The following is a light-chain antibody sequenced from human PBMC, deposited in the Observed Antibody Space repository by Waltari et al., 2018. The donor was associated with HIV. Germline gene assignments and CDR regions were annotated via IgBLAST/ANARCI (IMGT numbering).Light chain of an antibody. CDR2: GAS. Sequence: ELVLTQSPRPLSLSPGEIATLSCRASQTVTSNYLAWYQMKPGQPPRLLVYGASIRATGVPDKFSGSGSGTDFTLTIGRLEPEDFAIYYCHQYGTSPQTFGQGSKVEIK. J-gene: IGKJ2*01. CDR3: HQYGTSPQT. CDR1: QTVTSNY. V-gene: IGKV3-20*01.